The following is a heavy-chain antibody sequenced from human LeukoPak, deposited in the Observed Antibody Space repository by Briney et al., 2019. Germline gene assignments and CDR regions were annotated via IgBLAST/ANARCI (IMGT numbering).Heavy chain of an antibody. D-gene: IGHD2-2*01. CDR2: TYYRSKWYN. Sequence: SQTLSLTCAISGDSVSSNSAAWNWIRQSPSRGLEWLGRTYYRSKWYNDYAVSVKSRITINPDTSKNQFSLQLNSVTPEDTAVYYCARAVGVVDCGAHSCKPYHFDSWGQGTLVAVSS. J-gene: IGHJ4*02. CDR1: GDSVSSNSAA. V-gene: IGHV6-1*01. CDR3: ARAVGVVDCGAHSCKPYHFDS.